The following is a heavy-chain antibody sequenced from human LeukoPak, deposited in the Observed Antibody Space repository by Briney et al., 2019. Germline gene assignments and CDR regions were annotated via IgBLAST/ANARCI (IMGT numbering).Heavy chain of an antibody. V-gene: IGHV1-69*05. J-gene: IGHJ4*02. Sequence: ASVKVSCKASGGTFTSYAISWVRQAPGQGLEWMGRIIPIFGTANYSKKFQAKVTITTDESTTNAYMEHSSLRSEDTAVYYCAREGQQLVVYYFDYWGQGTLVTVSS. CDR3: AREGQQLVVYYFDY. D-gene: IGHD6-13*01. CDR1: GGTFTSYA. CDR2: IIPIFGTA.